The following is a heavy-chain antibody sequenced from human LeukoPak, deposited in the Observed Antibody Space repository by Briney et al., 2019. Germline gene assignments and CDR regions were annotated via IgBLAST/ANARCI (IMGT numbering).Heavy chain of an antibody. CDR3: TTAYSSSSPIGRQQLVYDY. CDR2: IKSKTDGGTT. Sequence: PGRSLRLSCAASGFTFSNAWMSWVRQAPGKGLEWVGRIKSKTDGGTTDYAAPVKGRFTISRDDSKNTLYLQMNSLKTEDTAVYYCTTAYSSSSPIGRQQLVYDYWGQGTLVTVSS. J-gene: IGHJ4*02. V-gene: IGHV3-15*01. D-gene: IGHD6-6*01. CDR1: GFTFSNAW.